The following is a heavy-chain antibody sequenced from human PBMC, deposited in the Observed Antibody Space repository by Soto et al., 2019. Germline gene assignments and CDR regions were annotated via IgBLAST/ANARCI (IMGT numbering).Heavy chain of an antibody. CDR1: GYTFTSYG. Sequence: QVQLVQSGAEVKKPGASVKVSCKASGYTFTSYGISWVRQAPGQGLEWMGWISAYNGHTNYAQKLQGRVTMPKETSTSTAYVELRGLSSVDPAVYYCTSATAAAGIFEFWGQGTLVTVSS. CDR3: TSATAAAGIFEF. J-gene: IGHJ4*02. V-gene: IGHV1-18*01. D-gene: IGHD6-13*01. CDR2: ISAYNGHT.